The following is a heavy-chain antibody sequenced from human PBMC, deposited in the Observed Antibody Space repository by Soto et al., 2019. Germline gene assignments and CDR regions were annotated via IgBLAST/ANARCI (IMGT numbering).Heavy chain of an antibody. CDR3: ARAPGYCTNGVCTLPYYFDY. CDR2: IYHSGST. V-gene: IGHV4-4*02. CDR1: GGSISSSNW. D-gene: IGHD2-8*01. Sequence: QVQLQESGPGLVKPSGTLSLTCAVSGGSISSSNWWSWVRQPPGKGLEWIGEIYHSGSTNYNPSLKSRVTISVDKSKNLFSLKLSSVTAADTAVYYCARAPGYCTNGVCTLPYYFDYWGQGTLVTVSS. J-gene: IGHJ4*02.